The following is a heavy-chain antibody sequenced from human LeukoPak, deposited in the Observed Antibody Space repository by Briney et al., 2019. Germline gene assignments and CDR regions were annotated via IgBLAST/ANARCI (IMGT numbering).Heavy chain of an antibody. J-gene: IGHJ4*02. CDR2: INHSGST. Sequence: SETLSLTCAVYGGSFSGYYWSWIRQPPGKGLEWIGEINHSGSTNYNPSLKSRVTISVDTSKNQFSLKLSSVTAADTAVYYCARDYADCSGGSCYSGPSFLWGQGTLVTVSS. D-gene: IGHD2-15*01. CDR1: GGSFSGYY. V-gene: IGHV4-34*01. CDR3: ARDYADCSGGSCYSGPSFL.